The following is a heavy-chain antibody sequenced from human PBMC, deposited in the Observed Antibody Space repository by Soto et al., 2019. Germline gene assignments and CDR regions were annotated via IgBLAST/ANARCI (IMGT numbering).Heavy chain of an antibody. Sequence: QVQLVESGGGVVRPGRSLRLSCAASGFMFSSYAMHWVRQAPGKGLEWVAVKTYDGSNKYYADSVKGRFTISSDNSKNTLYLQMNSLRAEDTAVYYCARAGGLLVDYWGQGTLVTVSS. CDR2: KTYDGSNK. D-gene: IGHD1-26*01. J-gene: IGHJ4*02. V-gene: IGHV3-30-3*01. CDR1: GFMFSSYA. CDR3: ARAGGLLVDY.